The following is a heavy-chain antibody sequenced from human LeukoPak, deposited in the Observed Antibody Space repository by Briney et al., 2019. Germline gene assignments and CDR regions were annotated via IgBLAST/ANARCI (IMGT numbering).Heavy chain of an antibody. CDR1: GGTFSSYA. D-gene: IGHD2-8*01. CDR2: IIPILGIA. CDR3: ARRGPDKLSRMVDY. Sequence: SVKVSCKASGGTFSSYAISWVRQAPGQGLEWMGRIIPILGIANYAQKFQGRVTITADKSTSTAYMELSSLRSEDTAVYYCARRGPDKLSRMVDYWGQGTLVTVSS. J-gene: IGHJ4*02. V-gene: IGHV1-69*04.